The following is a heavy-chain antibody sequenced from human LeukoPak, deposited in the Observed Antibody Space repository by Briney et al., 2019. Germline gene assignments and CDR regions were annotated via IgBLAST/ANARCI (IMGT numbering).Heavy chain of an antibody. CDR1: GFTFSSYG. CDR3: AKDMGFWDHTPYYFDY. CDR2: ISYDGSNK. V-gene: IGHV3-30*18. J-gene: IGHJ4*02. D-gene: IGHD1-26*01. Sequence: GGSPRLSCAASGFTFSSYGMHWVRQAPGKGLEWVAVISYDGSNKYYADSVKGRFTISRDNSKNTLYLQMNSLRAEDTAVYYCAKDMGFWDHTPYYFDYWGQGTLVTVSS.